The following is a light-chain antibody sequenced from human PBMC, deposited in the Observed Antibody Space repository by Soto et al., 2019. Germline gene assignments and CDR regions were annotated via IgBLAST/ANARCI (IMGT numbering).Light chain of an antibody. CDR3: CSYAGRYTYV. CDR2: DVT. CDR1: SSDVGGYSH. V-gene: IGLV2-11*01. J-gene: IGLJ6*01. Sequence: QSALTQPRSVSGSPGQSVTISCTGSSSDVGGYSHVSWFQQHPGKAPKLMIYDVTKRPSGVPDRFSGSKSGNTASLTISGLQAEDEADYYCCSYAGRYTYVFGSGTKVTVL.